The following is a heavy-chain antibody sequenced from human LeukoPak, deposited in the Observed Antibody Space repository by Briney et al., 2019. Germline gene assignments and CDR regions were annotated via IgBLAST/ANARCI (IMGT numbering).Heavy chain of an antibody. Sequence: GRSLRLSCAASGFTFSSYGMHWVRQAPGKGLEWVAVISYDGSNKYYADSVKGRFTISRDNSKNTLYLQMNSLRAEDTAVYYCAKDLSVAAAGMAYYYYYGMDVWGQGTTVTVPS. V-gene: IGHV3-30*18. D-gene: IGHD6-13*01. CDR3: AKDLSVAAAGMAYYYYYGMDV. CDR1: GFTFSSYG. J-gene: IGHJ6*02. CDR2: ISYDGSNK.